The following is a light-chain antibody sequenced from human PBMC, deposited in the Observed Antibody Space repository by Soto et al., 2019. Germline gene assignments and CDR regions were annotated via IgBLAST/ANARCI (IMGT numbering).Light chain of an antibody. CDR3: CSYAGSSTS. CDR2: EGS. Sequence: ALTQPASVSGSPGQSITISCTGTSSDVGSYNLVSWYQQHPGKAPKLMIYEGSKRPSGVSNRFSGSKSGNTASLTISGLQAEDEADYYCCSYAGSSTSFGTGTKLTVL. J-gene: IGLJ1*01. CDR1: SSDVGSYNL. V-gene: IGLV2-23*01.